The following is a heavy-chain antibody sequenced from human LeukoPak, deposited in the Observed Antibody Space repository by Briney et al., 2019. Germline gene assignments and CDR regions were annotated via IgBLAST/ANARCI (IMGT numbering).Heavy chain of an antibody. V-gene: IGHV4-34*01. J-gene: IGHJ4*02. CDR1: GGSFSDYY. D-gene: IGHD2-2*01. CDR2: INHTGST. Sequence: PSETLSLTCAVYGGSFSDYYWSWIRQSPGKGLEWIGEINHTGSTKYNPSLKSRVTISVDTSKNQFSLKLTSVTAADTAVYYCARALYHTFDYWGQGTLVTVSS. CDR3: ARALYHTFDY.